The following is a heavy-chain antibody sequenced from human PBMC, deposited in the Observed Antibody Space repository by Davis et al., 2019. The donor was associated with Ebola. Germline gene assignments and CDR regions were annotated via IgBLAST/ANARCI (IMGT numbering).Heavy chain of an antibody. Sequence: GGSLRLSCAASGFTFSTYAMNWVRQAPGKGLEWVSSIDSGSSYIFYADSVKGRFTISRDNAKNSLYLQMNSLRAEDTAVYYCAKGSVTIFGVAPDYYGMDVWGKGTTVTVSS. CDR3: AKGSVTIFGVAPDYYGMDV. CDR1: GFTFSTYA. D-gene: IGHD3-3*01. J-gene: IGHJ6*04. CDR2: IDSGSSYI. V-gene: IGHV3-21*01.